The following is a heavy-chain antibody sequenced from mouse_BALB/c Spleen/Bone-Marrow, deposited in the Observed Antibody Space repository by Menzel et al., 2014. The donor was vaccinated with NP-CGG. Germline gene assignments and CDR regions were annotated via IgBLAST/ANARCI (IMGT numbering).Heavy chain of an antibody. Sequence: VQLQQSGAELVKPGASVKLSCEASGYTFTSYWMHWVKQRPGQGLEWIGEIDPSDSYTNYNQKFKGKATLTVDKSSSTAYMQLSSLTSEDSAVYYCATARATSYAMDYWGQGTSVTVSS. V-gene: IGHV1-69*02. J-gene: IGHJ4*01. D-gene: IGHD3-1*01. CDR1: GYTFTSYW. CDR3: ATARATSYAMDY. CDR2: IDPSDSYT.